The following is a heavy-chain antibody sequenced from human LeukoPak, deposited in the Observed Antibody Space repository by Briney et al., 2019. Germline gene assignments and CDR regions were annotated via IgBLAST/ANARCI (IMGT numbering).Heavy chain of an antibody. J-gene: IGHJ4*02. CDR2: INPNSGGT. Sequence: GASVKVSCKASGYTFTGYYMHWVRQAPGQGLEWMGWINPNSGGTNYAQKFQGRVTMTRDTSISTAYMELSRLRSDDTAVYYCARSEMATIYSSWEYWGQGTLVTVSS. CDR3: ARSEMATIYSSWEY. D-gene: IGHD5-24*01. CDR1: GYTFTGYY. V-gene: IGHV1-2*02.